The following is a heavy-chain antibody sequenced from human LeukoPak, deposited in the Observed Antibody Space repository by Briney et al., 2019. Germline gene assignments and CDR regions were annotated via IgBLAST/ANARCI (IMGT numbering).Heavy chain of an antibody. CDR2: ISAYNGNT. V-gene: IGHV1-18*01. CDR3: ARVPQYYYDSSGYFGY. D-gene: IGHD3-22*01. CDR1: GYTFTSYG. J-gene: IGHJ4*02. Sequence: ASVKVSCKASGYTFTSYGISWVRQAPGQGLEWMGWISAYNGNTNYAQKLQGRVTMTTDTSTSTAYMELRSLRSDDTAVYYCARVPQYYYDSSGYFGYWGRGTLVTVSS.